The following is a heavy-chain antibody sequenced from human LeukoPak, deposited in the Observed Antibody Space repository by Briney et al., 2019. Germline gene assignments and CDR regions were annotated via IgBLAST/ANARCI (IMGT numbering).Heavy chain of an antibody. Sequence: ASVKVSCKASGGTFSSYAIIWVRQAPGQGLEWMGWISAYNGNTDYAQKLQGRVTMTTDTSTNTAYMELRSLRSDDTAVYYCARDLTYWGQGTLVTVSS. CDR2: ISAYNGNT. CDR3: ARDLTY. V-gene: IGHV1-18*01. CDR1: GGTFSSYA. J-gene: IGHJ4*02.